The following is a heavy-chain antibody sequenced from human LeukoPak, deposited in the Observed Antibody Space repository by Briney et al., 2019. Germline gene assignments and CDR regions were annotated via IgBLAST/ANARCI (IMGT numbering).Heavy chain of an antibody. Sequence: SEALSLTCTVSGGSISSYYWSWIRQPPGKGLDWIGHIYYSGSTNYNPSLKSRVTISVDTSKNQFSLKLSSVTAADTAVYYCARHSGGRDSSGEYWYFDLWGRDTLVTVSS. V-gene: IGHV4-59*08. D-gene: IGHD3-22*01. CDR2: IYYSGST. CDR1: GGSISSYY. CDR3: ARHSGGRDSSGEYWYFDL. J-gene: IGHJ2*01.